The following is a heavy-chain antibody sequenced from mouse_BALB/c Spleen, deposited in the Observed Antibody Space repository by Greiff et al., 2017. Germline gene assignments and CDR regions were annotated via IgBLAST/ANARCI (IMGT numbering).Heavy chain of an antibody. J-gene: IGHJ4*01. Sequence: VQGVESGPELVRPGVSVKISCKGSSYTFTDYAMHWVKQSHAKSLEWIGVISTYYGNTNYNQKFKGKATMTVDKSSSTAYMELARLTSEDSAVYYCARSGDDYDLYYYAMDYWGQGTSVTVSS. CDR2: ISTYYGNT. D-gene: IGHD2-4*01. V-gene: IGHV1-67*01. CDR1: SYTFTDYA. CDR3: ARSGDDYDLYYYAMDY.